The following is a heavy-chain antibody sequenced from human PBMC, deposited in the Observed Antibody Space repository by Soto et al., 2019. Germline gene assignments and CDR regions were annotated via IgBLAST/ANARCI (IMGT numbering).Heavy chain of an antibody. Sequence: GGSLRLSCAASGFTFRTYAMSWVRLAPGKGLEWVSGISGSGGSTFFADSVKGRFTISRDNSKNTVYLQMNSLRADDTAVYYCARVDAGMITGFSIAMDVWGQGTTVTVSS. V-gene: IGHV3-23*01. CDR2: ISGSGGST. CDR1: GFTFRTYA. D-gene: IGHD3-16*01. J-gene: IGHJ6*02. CDR3: ARVDAGMITGFSIAMDV.